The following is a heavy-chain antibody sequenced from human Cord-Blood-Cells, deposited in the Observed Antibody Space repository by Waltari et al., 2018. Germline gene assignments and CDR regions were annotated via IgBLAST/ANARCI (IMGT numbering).Heavy chain of an antibody. V-gene: IGHV1-46*03. CDR1: GYTFTSFY. D-gene: IGHD2-2*01. CDR2: INPSGVIT. CDR3: ARPKSTVDAFDI. J-gene: IGHJ3*02. Sequence: QVQLVQSRAEVKKPGASLKASCKASGYTFTSFYMHLVRLAPGQGLEWMGIINPSGVITSYAQKFQGRVTTPRDRSTSTVYMAMSSLRSEDTAVYYCARPKSTVDAFDIWGQGTMVTVSS.